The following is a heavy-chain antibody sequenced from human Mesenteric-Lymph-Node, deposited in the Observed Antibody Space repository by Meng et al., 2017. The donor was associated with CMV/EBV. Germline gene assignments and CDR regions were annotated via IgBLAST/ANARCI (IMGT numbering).Heavy chain of an antibody. CDR2: INHSGST. Sequence: SETLSLTCAVYGGSFSGHSGSWIRQPPGKGLEWIGEINHSGSTNYNLPLKSRVIISEDTSKSQLSLKLSSVTAADTAVYYCARWDWGFDIWGQGTMVTVSS. CDR3: ARWDWGFDI. V-gene: IGHV4-34*01. D-gene: IGHD1-26*01. J-gene: IGHJ3*02. CDR1: GGSFSGHS.